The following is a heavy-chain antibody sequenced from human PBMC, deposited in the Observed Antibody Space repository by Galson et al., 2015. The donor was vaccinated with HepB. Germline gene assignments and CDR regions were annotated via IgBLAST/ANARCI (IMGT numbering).Heavy chain of an antibody. V-gene: IGHV1-2*06. D-gene: IGHD2-2*01. CDR3: ARGRGARKNLVEPTTMTSSYYGMDV. Sequence: SVKVSCKASGYSFTGYYIQWVRQAPGQGPEWMGRINPNSGATDHAQKIQGRVTMTRDPSISTVYMELSRLRFDDTAVYYCARGRGARKNLVEPTTMTSSYYGMDVWGQGTTVTVS. J-gene: IGHJ6*02. CDR1: GYSFTGYY. CDR2: INPNSGAT.